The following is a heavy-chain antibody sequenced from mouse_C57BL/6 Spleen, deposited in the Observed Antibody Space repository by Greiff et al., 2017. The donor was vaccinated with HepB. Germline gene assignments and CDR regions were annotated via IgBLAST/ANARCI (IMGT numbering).Heavy chain of an antibody. CDR2: IYPRSGTT. CDR1: GYTFTSYG. V-gene: IGHV1-81*01. J-gene: IGHJ4*01. D-gene: IGHD1-1*01. CDR3: AFSTTLVWNYYAMDY. Sequence: VQLQQSGAELARPGASVKLSCKASGYTFTSYGIRWVKQRTGQGLEWIGEIYPRSGTTYYNEKFKGKATLTADKSSSTAYMELRSLTSEDSAVYVCAFSTTLVWNYYAMDYWGQGTSVTVSS.